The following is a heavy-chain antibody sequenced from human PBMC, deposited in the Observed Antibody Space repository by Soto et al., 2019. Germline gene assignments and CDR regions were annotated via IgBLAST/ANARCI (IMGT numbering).Heavy chain of an antibody. CDR1: GFTFSNYW. CDR3: ASLRRWHPFDL. Sequence: EGLLVESGGGLVQPGGSLRLSCAASGFTFSNYWMHWVRRAPGQGLVWVARVNSEGSDTMYADSVKGRFTISRDNAKNTLYLQMNGLRAEDTAVYYCASLRRWHPFDLWGQGTLVTVSS. D-gene: IGHD4-17*01. V-gene: IGHV3-74*03. J-gene: IGHJ4*02. CDR2: VNSEGSDT.